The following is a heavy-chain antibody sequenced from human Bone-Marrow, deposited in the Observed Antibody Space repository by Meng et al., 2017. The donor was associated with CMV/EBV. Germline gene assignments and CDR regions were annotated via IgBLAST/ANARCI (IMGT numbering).Heavy chain of an antibody. V-gene: IGHV3-48*04. CDR2: ISSSSSTI. CDR1: GFTFSSYS. Sequence: GESLKISCAASGFTFSSYSMNWVRQAPGKGLEWVSYISSSSSTIYYADSVKGRFTISRDNAKNSLYLQMNSLRAEDTAVYYCARAGRAYYDFWSGYSHFDYWGQGTLVTVSS. D-gene: IGHD3-3*01. J-gene: IGHJ4*02. CDR3: ARAGRAYYDFWSGYSHFDY.